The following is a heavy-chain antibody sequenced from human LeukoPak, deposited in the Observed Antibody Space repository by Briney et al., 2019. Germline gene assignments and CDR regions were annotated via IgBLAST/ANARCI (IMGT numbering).Heavy chain of an antibody. D-gene: IGHD3-22*01. CDR1: GYTFTSYG. J-gene: IGHJ3*02. V-gene: IGHV1-18*01. CDR2: ISAYNGNT. Sequence: GAPVKVSCKASGYTFTSYGISWVRQAPGQGLEWMGWISAYNGNTNYAQKLQGRVTMTTDTSTSTAYMELRNLRSDDPPVYYCARGYYYDTSGHDAFDIWGQGTMVTVSS. CDR3: ARGYYYDTSGHDAFDI.